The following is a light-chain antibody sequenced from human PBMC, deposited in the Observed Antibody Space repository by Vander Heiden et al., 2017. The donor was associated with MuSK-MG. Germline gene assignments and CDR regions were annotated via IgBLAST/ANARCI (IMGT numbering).Light chain of an antibody. Sequence: DIQMTQSPSSLSASVGDRVTITGRASQSIRSYLNWYQQKPGKAPKLLIYGASTLQSGVPSRISGRGSGTDFTLTIGSLQPEDFATYYCQQSYSTPTITFGQGTRLEIK. CDR3: QQSYSTPTIT. V-gene: IGKV1-39*01. CDR2: GAS. J-gene: IGKJ5*01. CDR1: QSIRSY.